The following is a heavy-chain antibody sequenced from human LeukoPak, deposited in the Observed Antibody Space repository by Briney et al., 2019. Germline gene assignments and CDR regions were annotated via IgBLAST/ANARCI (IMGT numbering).Heavy chain of an antibody. CDR1: GGSVNSGSYY. Sequence: SETLSLTCSVSGGSVNSGSYYWSWIRQPPGKGLEWIGYVYYSGSTNYNPSLKSRVTLSVDKSKNQFSLNLCSVTAADTAVYYCARDLLWSAGVDIWGQGILVTVSS. J-gene: IGHJ4*02. V-gene: IGHV4-61*01. CDR3: ARDLLWSAGVDI. CDR2: VYYSGST. D-gene: IGHD3-10*01.